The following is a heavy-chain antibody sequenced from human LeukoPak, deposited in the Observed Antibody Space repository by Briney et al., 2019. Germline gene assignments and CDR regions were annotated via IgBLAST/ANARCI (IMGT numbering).Heavy chain of an antibody. CDR2: IYYSGST. J-gene: IGHJ5*02. V-gene: IGHV4-59*01. Sequence: SETLSLTCTVAGGSISSYYWSWIRQPPGKGLEWIGYIYYSGSTNYNPSLKSRVTISVDTSKNQFSLKLSSVTAADTAVYYCARDRWFDPWGQGTLVTVSS. CDR3: ARDRWFDP. CDR1: GGSISSYY.